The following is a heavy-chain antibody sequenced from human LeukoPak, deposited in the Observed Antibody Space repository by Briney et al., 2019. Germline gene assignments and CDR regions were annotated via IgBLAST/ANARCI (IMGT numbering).Heavy chain of an antibody. V-gene: IGHV3-48*04. D-gene: IGHD3-22*01. CDR1: GFTFSSYS. J-gene: IGHJ4*02. Sequence: GGSLRLSCAASGFTFSSYSMNWVRQAPGKGLEWVSYISSSSSTIYYADSVKGRFTISRDNAKNSLYLQMNSLRAEDTAVYYCARRDYYDSSGYFFDYWGQGTLVTVSS. CDR2: ISSSSSTI. CDR3: ARRDYYDSSGYFFDY.